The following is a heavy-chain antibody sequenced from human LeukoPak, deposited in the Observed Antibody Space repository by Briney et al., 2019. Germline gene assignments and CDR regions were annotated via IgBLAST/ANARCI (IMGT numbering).Heavy chain of an antibody. CDR3: AKAPYSSSWYFDY. J-gene: IGHJ4*02. CDR1: GFTFVDYT. D-gene: IGHD6-13*01. CDR2: ISWDGGST. Sequence: GGSLRLSCAASGFTFVDYTMHWGRQAPGKGLGWVSLISWDGGSTYYADSVKGRFTISRDNSKNTLYLQMNSLRAEDTAVYYCAKAPYSSSWYFDYWGQGTLVTVSS. V-gene: IGHV3-43*01.